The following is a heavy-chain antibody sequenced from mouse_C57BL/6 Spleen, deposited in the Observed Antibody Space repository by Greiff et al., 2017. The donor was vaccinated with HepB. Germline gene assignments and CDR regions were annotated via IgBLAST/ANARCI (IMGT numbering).Heavy chain of an antibody. D-gene: IGHD2-3*01. J-gene: IGHJ4*01. Sequence: LQESGAELVKPGASVKISCKASGYAFSSYWMNWVKQRPGKGLEWIGQIYPGDGDTNYNGKFKGKATLTADKSSSTAYMQLSSLTSEDSAVYFCAREGLYHEAMDYWGQGTSVTVSS. CDR2: IYPGDGDT. V-gene: IGHV1-80*01. CDR3: AREGLYHEAMDY. CDR1: GYAFSSYW.